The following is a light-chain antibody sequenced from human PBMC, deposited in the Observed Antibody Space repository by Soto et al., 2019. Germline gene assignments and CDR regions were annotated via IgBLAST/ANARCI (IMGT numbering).Light chain of an antibody. CDR1: HSVSSSF. CDR3: QQYGNPGT. CDR2: GSS. Sequence: EVVMTQSPATLSVSPGERATLSCMASHSVSSSFLAWYQQKPGKAPRLLIYGSSSRATGIPDRLSGSGSGTDFTLSIRRLEPEDFAVYYCQQYGNPGTFGQGTRLEIK. J-gene: IGKJ5*01. V-gene: IGKV3-20*01.